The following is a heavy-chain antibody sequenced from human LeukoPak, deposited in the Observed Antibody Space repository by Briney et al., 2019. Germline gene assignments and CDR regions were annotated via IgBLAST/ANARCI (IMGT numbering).Heavy chain of an antibody. Sequence: PSETLSLTCTVSGGSISSSSDYWGRIRQPPGKGLEWTGSIHYSGSTYYNPSLKSRVTISVDMSKSQFSLKVSSVTAADTAVYYCARESYRSGWYNWLDPWGQGTLVTVSS. CDR1: GGSISSSSDY. CDR2: IHYSGST. V-gene: IGHV4-39*07. CDR3: ARESYRSGWYNWLDP. D-gene: IGHD6-19*01. J-gene: IGHJ5*02.